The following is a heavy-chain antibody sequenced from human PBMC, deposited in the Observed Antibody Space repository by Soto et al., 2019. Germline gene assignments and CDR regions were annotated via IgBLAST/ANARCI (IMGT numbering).Heavy chain of an antibody. CDR1: GYTLSELS. Sequence: QVQLVQSGAEVKKPGASVKVSCKVSGYTLSELSMHWVRQAPGKGLEWMGGFDPEDGETLYAQKFQGRVSMTEDTSTDTAYMELSSLTSEDTAVYYCTTGHRPLRFLEWLSRYYFDFWGQGTLVTVSS. V-gene: IGHV1-24*01. CDR2: FDPEDGET. CDR3: TTGHRPLRFLEWLSRYYFDF. D-gene: IGHD3-3*01. J-gene: IGHJ4*02.